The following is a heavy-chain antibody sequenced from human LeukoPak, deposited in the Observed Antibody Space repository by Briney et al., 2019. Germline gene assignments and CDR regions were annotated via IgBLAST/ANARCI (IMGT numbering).Heavy chain of an antibody. CDR1: GGSISSYY. J-gene: IGHJ6*03. Sequence: SETLSLTCSVSGGSISSYYWSWIRQPPGKGLEWIGFIFYSGRTNYNPSLKSRVTISVDTSKNQFSLKLSSVTAADTAVYCCARLGDYYYYYMDVWGKGTMVTVSS. CDR3: ARLGDYYYYYMDV. D-gene: IGHD3-10*01. V-gene: IGHV4-59*12. CDR2: IFYSGRT.